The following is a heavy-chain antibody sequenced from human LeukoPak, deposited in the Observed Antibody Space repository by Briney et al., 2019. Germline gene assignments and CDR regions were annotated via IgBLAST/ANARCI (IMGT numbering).Heavy chain of an antibody. CDR3: AGGPYYYDIGGLDFDY. Sequence: GGSLRLSCAASGFTFSNYGMHWVRQAPGKGLEWVAHIRFDESDKYYADSVKGRFTISRDISRNTVYLQMNSLRAEDTAVYYCAGGPYYYDIGGLDFDYWGQGTLVTVSS. CDR2: IRFDESDK. CDR1: GFTFSNYG. J-gene: IGHJ4*02. V-gene: IGHV3-33*01. D-gene: IGHD3-22*01.